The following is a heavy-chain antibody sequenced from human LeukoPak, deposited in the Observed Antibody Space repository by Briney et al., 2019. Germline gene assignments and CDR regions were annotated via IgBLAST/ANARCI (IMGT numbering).Heavy chain of an antibody. V-gene: IGHV1-69*05. D-gene: IGHD6-13*01. CDR1: GGTFSNYA. CDR3: ARSYSSSWDYYYYMDV. CDR2: IIPICSTA. Sequence: SLTLSCTASGGTFSNYAISWVRQAPGKGLEWMGEIIPICSTANYTQKFQGRVTITTDESTSTAYMELSSLRSEDTAVYYCARSYSSSWDYYYYMDVWGKGTTVTVSS. J-gene: IGHJ6*03.